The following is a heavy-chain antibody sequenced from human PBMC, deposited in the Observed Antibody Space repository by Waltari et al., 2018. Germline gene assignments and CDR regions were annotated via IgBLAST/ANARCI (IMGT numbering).Heavy chain of an antibody. J-gene: IGHJ4*02. V-gene: IGHV4-31*03. CDR1: GGSISSGGYY. Sequence: QVQLQESGPGLVKPSQTLSLTCTVSGGSISSGGYYWSWIRQHPGKGLEWIGYIYYSGSTYYSPSLKSRVTISVDTSKNQFSLKLSSVTAADTAVYYCAREVANTMTFDYWGQGTLVTVSS. CDR2: IYYSGST. CDR3: AREVANTMTFDY. D-gene: IGHD3-22*01.